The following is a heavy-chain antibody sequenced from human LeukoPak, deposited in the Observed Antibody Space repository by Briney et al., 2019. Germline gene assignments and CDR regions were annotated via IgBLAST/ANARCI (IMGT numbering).Heavy chain of an antibody. CDR2: ISSNGGST. CDR1: GFTFSSYV. J-gene: IGHJ4*02. Sequence: GGSLRLSCAASGFTFSSYVMYWVRQAPGKGLEYVSSISSNGGSTYYANSVKGRFTISRDNAKSSVYLQMNSLRAEDTAVYYCARETASCGGDCYDYWSQGTLVTVSS. CDR3: ARETASCGGDCYDY. V-gene: IGHV3-64*01. D-gene: IGHD2-21*01.